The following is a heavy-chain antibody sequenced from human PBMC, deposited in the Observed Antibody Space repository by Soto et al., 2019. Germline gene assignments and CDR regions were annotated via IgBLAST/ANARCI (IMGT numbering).Heavy chain of an antibody. D-gene: IGHD6-19*01. CDR3: ARFSSGWSF. J-gene: IGHJ4*02. CDR1: GFSFSSHS. CDR2: ISSSGSTI. V-gene: IGHV3-48*04. Sequence: GGSLRLSCAASGFSFSSHSMKRVRQAPGKGLEWVSYISSSGSTIYYADSVKGRFTISRDNAKNSLYLQMNSLRAEDTAVYYCARFSSGWSFWGQGTLVTVSS.